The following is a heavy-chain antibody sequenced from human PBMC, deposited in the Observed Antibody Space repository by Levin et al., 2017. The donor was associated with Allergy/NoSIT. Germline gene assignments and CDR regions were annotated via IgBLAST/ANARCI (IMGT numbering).Heavy chain of an antibody. D-gene: IGHD6-13*01. Sequence: SQTLSLTCTVSGGSISSGDYYWSWIRQPPGKGLEWIGYIYYSGSTYYNPSLKSRVTISVDTSKNQFSLKLSSVTAADTAVYYCARVIAAAGRGFDPWGQGTLVTVSS. CDR1: GGSISSGDYY. J-gene: IGHJ5*02. CDR3: ARVIAAAGRGFDP. V-gene: IGHV4-30-4*01. CDR2: IYYSGST.